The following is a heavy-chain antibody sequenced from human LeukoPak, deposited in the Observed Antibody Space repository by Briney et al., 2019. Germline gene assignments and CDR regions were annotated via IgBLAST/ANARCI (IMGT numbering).Heavy chain of an antibody. V-gene: IGHV4-39*01. CDR3: ARLPCGSNCYSDY. Sequence: SETLSLTCTVSGGSISSSSYYWGWIRQPPGTGLEWIGSIYYSGSTYYNPSLKSRVTISVDTSKNQFSLKLSSVTAADTAVYYCARLPCGSNCYSDYWGQGTLVTVSS. CDR2: IYYSGST. D-gene: IGHD2-21*02. CDR1: GGSISSSSYY. J-gene: IGHJ4*02.